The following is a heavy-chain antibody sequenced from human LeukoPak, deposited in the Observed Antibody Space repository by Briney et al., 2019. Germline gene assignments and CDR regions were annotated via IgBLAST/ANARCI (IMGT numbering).Heavy chain of an antibody. D-gene: IGHD4-17*01. J-gene: IGHJ4*02. Sequence: GGSLSLSCAASGFTFSDYYMSWIRQAPGKGLEWVPFISTSFSYTYYADSVKGRFTISRDNAKKSVYLQMNSLRAEDTAVYYCARETYGDHTFDYWGQGTLVTVSS. CDR3: ARETYGDHTFDY. CDR2: ISTSFSYT. CDR1: GFTFSDYY. V-gene: IGHV3-11*06.